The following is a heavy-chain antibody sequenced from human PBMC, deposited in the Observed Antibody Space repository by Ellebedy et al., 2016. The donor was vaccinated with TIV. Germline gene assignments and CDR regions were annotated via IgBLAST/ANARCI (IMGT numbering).Heavy chain of an antibody. J-gene: IGHJ6*02. CDR1: GFTFSTNA. CDR3: AKDIEKDRELQYGMDV. V-gene: IGHV3-23*01. D-gene: IGHD1-26*01. CDR2: ISGSGGST. Sequence: GESLKISCAASGFTFSTNAMSWVRQAQGKGLEWVSGISGSGGSTYYADSVKGRFTISRDNSKNTLYLQMNSLRAEDTALYYCAKDIEKDRELQYGMDVWGQGTTVTVSS.